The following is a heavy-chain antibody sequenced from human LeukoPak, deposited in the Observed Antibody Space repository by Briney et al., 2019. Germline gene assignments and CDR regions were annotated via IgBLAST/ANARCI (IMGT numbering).Heavy chain of an antibody. CDR2: IYYSGST. CDR3: ARHRELNWFGP. V-gene: IGHV4-39*01. CDR1: GFTVSSNY. J-gene: IGHJ5*02. Sequence: GSLRLSCAASGFTVSSNYMSWVRQAPGKGLEWIGSIYYSGSTYYNPSLKSRVTISVDTSKNQFSLKLSSVTAADTAVYYCARHRELNWFGPWGQGTLVTVSS. D-gene: IGHD3-10*01.